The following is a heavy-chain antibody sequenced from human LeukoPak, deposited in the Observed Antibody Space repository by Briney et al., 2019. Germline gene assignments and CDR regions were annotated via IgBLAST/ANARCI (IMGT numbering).Heavy chain of an antibody. CDR3: AREISGTYYNPLGYMDV. CDR2: IFTSGIA. V-gene: IGHV4-4*07. CDR1: GVSIGIYY. D-gene: IGHD3-10*01. J-gene: IGHJ6*03. Sequence: SETLSLTCTVSGVSIGIYYWNWIRQPAGKGLEWIGRIFTSGIANYNPSLKTRVTMSVDTSKTQFSLNLSSVTAADTAVYYCAREISGTYYNPLGYMDVWGKGTTVPVSS.